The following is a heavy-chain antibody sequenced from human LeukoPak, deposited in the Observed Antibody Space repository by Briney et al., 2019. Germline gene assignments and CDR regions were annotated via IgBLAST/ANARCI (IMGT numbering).Heavy chain of an antibody. D-gene: IGHD3-16*01. CDR2: IYSDNT. J-gene: IGHJ4*02. Sequence: GGSLRLSCTVSGFTVSSNSMSWVRQAPGKGLEWVSFIYSDNTHYSHSLKGRFTISRDNSNNTLYLQINSLRGEDTGVYYCAKEGNYYVWGSYADYWGQGTVVSVFS. CDR1: GFTVSSNS. CDR3: AKEGNYYVWGSYADY. V-gene: IGHV3-53*01.